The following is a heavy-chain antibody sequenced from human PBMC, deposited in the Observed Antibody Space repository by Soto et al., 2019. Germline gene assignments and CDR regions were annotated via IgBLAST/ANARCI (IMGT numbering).Heavy chain of an antibody. Sequence: SETLSLRYTGTVGSIASGDPYWTWIPHLPVEGLEWFGYINHRGSLYYNPSLKSRVSMSVDTSKNQFSLNLSSVTAADTAVYYCARELPQRQGRNMDVWGQGTTVTVSS. CDR2: INHRGSL. J-gene: IGHJ6*02. CDR1: VGSIASGDPY. V-gene: IGHV4-31*03. D-gene: IGHD1-1*01. CDR3: ARELPQRQGRNMDV.